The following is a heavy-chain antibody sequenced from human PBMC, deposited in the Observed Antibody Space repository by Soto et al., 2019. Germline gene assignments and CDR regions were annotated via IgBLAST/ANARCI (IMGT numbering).Heavy chain of an antibody. J-gene: IGHJ5*02. CDR3: ARHSVTVTSLYNWFDP. CDR2: IYYSGST. D-gene: IGHD4-4*01. V-gene: IGHV4-31*03. Sequence: SETLSLTCTVSGGSISSGGYYWSWIRQHPGKGLEWIGYIYYSGSTYYNPSLKSRVTISVDTSKNQFSLKLSSVTAADTAVYYCARHSVTVTSLYNWFDPWGQGTLVTVSS. CDR1: GGSISSGGYY.